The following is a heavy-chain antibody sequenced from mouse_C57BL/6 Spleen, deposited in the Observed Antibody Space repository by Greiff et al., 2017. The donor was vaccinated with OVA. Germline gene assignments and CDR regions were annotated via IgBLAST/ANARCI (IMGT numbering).Heavy chain of an antibody. V-gene: IGHV7-3*01. J-gene: IGHJ2*01. CDR2: IRNKANGYTT. Sequence: VQLQQSGGGLVQPGGSLSLSCAASGFTFTDYYMSWVRQPPGKALEWLGFIRNKANGYTTAYSASVKGRFTISRDNSQSILYLQMNARRAEDSATYYCARNIDDGNYVGYYCDYWGQGTTLTVSS. CDR3: ARNIDDGNYVGYYCDY. CDR1: GFTFTDYY. D-gene: IGHD2-1*01.